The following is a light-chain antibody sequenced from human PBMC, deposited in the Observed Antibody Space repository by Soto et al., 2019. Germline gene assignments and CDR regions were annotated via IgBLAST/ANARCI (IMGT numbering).Light chain of an antibody. Sequence: EIVMTQSPAAVSVSPGERVTLSCRASQSVSSNLAWYHQRPGQAPRLLIYDASTRATGIPVRFSGSGSGTEFTLTISSLQSEDFAVYYCQQYDKWPPTFGQGTKVDIK. V-gene: IGKV3-15*01. CDR1: QSVSSN. CDR2: DAS. J-gene: IGKJ1*01. CDR3: QQYDKWPPT.